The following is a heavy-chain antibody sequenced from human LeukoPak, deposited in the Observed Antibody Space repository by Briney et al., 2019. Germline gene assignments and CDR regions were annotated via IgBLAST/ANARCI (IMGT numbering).Heavy chain of an antibody. CDR3: ARLYYYDSSGYYQFDY. CDR2: IYPGDSDT. J-gene: IGHJ4*02. Sequence: GESLKISCKGSGYSFTSYWIGWVRQMPGKGLEWMGIIYPGDSDTRYSPSVQGQVTISADKSISTAYLQWSSLKASDTAMYYCARLYYYDSSGYYQFDYWGQGTLVTVSS. CDR1: GYSFTSYW. D-gene: IGHD3-22*01. V-gene: IGHV5-51*01.